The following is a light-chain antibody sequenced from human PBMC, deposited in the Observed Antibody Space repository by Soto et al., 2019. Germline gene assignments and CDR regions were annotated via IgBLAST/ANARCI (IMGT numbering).Light chain of an antibody. V-gene: IGKV3-11*01. J-gene: IGKJ4*01. CDR3: QQYGSSPLT. CDR1: QSVTTY. Sequence: EIVLTQSPATLSLSPGERATLSCRASQSVTTYLAWYQQKPGQAPRLLIYDASNRATGIPARFSGSGSGTDFTLTISSLEPEDFAVYYCQQYGSSPLTFGRGTKVEIK. CDR2: DAS.